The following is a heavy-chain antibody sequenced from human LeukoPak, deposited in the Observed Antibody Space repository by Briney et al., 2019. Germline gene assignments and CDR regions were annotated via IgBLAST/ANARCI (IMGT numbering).Heavy chain of an antibody. CDR2: INIDETNA. J-gene: IGHJ3*01. CDR3: GRGGDGIDV. Sequence: GGAVRLSCTVSGLTFRNYLMHWVRQARGGGLVWVSRINIDETNAYADSVSGRFIISRDNAKNTLYLQMNSLKAEDTAMYFCGRGGDGIDVWGQGTTVIVSS. V-gene: IGHV3-74*01. CDR1: GLTFRNYL.